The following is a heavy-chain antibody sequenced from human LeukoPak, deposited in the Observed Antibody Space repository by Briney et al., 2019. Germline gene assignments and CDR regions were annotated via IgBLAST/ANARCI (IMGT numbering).Heavy chain of an antibody. V-gene: IGHV3-23*05. CDR2: FKTNSGQV. J-gene: IGHJ4*02. CDR1: GFTFSAYA. Sequence: GGSLRLSCVAPGFTFSAYAMNWVRLTPGKGLEWVSTFKTNSGQVYYAESVRGRFTISRDNSKNTVYLQMSSLRAEDTALYYCARSIPDYTRFDYWGQGALVTVSP. D-gene: IGHD2-2*02. CDR3: ARSIPDYTRFDY.